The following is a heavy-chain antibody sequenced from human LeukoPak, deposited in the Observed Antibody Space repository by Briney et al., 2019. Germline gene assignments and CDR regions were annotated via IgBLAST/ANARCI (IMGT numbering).Heavy chain of an antibody. CDR3: ARDKGFTESPNLFDY. CDR2: IYYSGST. CDR1: GGSISSSSYY. V-gene: IGHV4-39*02. J-gene: IGHJ4*02. Sequence: SETLSLTCTVSGGSISSSSYYWGWIRQPPGKGLEWIGSIYYSGSTYYNPSLKSRVTISVDTSKNQFSLKLSSVTAADTAVYFCARDKGFTESPNLFDYWGQGTLVTVSS. D-gene: IGHD3-16*01.